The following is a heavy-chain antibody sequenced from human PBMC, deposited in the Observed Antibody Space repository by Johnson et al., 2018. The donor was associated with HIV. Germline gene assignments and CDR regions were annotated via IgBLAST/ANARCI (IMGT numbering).Heavy chain of an antibody. CDR1: GFTFSSFG. CDR2: IRYDGSNK. J-gene: IGHJ3*02. Sequence: QVQLVESGGGVVQPGGSLRLSCAASGFTFSSFGMHWVRQATGKGLEWVAFIRYDGSNKYYADSVKGRFTISRDDSKNTLYLQMNSLKTEDTAVYYCARGPGGFGAFDIWGQGTMVTVSS. D-gene: IGHD2-8*02. CDR3: ARGPGGFGAFDI. V-gene: IGHV3-30*02.